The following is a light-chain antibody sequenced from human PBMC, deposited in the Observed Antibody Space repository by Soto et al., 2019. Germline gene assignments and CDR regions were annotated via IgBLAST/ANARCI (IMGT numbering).Light chain of an antibody. CDR1: PTINTN. Sequence: EIVVTQSPATLSVSPGVRDPLSCRASPTINTNIAWYQQKPGQAPRLLIHGESTRATGIPARFSGSGSGTEFTLTISSLPSEDFAVYYCKQDHNWPYTFGQGTKLEIK. J-gene: IGKJ2*01. V-gene: IGKV3-15*01. CDR3: KQDHNWPYT. CDR2: GES.